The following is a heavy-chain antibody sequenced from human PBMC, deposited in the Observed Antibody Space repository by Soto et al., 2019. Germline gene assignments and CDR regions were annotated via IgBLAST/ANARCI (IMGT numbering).Heavy chain of an antibody. J-gene: IGHJ4*03. CDR1: GDSISSGSY. V-gene: IGHV4-38-2*02. CDR3: ARVHVMVVAGSTFDY. D-gene: IGHD6-19*01. Sequence: SSETLSLTCTVSGDSISSGSYWGWIRQPPGEGPEWIASIYHGGTTFYNPSLKSRISISVDTSKNQFSLRLTSVTAADTATYYCARVHVMVVAGSTFDYWGRGTLVTV. CDR2: IYHGGTT.